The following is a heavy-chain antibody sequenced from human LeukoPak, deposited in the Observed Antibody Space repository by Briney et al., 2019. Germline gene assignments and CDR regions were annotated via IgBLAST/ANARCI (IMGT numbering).Heavy chain of an antibody. Sequence: ASVEVSCKASGYIFTGYYMHWVRQAPGQGLEWMGWINPKSGGTNYAQKFQGRVTMTRDTSISTVYMELRRLRSDDTAVYYCASGGGYSYVGYWGQGTLVTVSS. J-gene: IGHJ4*02. CDR2: INPKSGGT. CDR3: ASGGGYSYVGY. D-gene: IGHD5-18*01. V-gene: IGHV1-2*02. CDR1: GYIFTGYY.